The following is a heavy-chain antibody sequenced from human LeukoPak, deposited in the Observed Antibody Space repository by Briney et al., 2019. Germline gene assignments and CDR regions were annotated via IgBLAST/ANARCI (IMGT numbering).Heavy chain of an antibody. J-gene: IGHJ3*02. D-gene: IGHD6-13*01. Sequence: GASVKVSCKASGGTFSSYAISWVRQAPGQGLEWMGGIIPIFGTANYAQKFQGRVTMTRDTSISTAYMELSRLRSDDTAVYYCARTYSSSWSGDAFDIWGQGTMVTVSS. CDR1: GGTFSSYA. CDR2: IIPIFGTA. V-gene: IGHV1-69*05. CDR3: ARTYSSSWSGDAFDI.